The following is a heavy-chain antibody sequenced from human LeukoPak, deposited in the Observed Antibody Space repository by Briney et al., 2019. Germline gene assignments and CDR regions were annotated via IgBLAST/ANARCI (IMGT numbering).Heavy chain of an antibody. D-gene: IGHD6-19*01. J-gene: IGHJ3*02. CDR1: GGSISSYY. CDR3: ARVGIAVAGTLAFDI. Sequence: SETLSLTCTVSGGSISSYYCSWIRQPPGKGLEWIGYIYYSGSTNYNPSLKSRVTISVDTSKNQFSLKLSSVTAADTAVYYCARVGIAVAGTLAFDIWGQGTMVTVSS. CDR2: IYYSGST. V-gene: IGHV4-59*01.